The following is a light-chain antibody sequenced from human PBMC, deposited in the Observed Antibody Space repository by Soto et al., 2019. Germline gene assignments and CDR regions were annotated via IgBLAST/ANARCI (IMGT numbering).Light chain of an antibody. J-gene: IGKJ5*01. CDR3: QQYEASPPIT. CDR1: QSVSSGY. V-gene: IGKV3-20*01. Sequence: EIVLTQSPGTLSLSPGERATLSCRASQSVSSGYLAWYQQKPGQAPRLLIYDATRRATGIPDRFSGSGTGTDFTLTISRLEPEDFAVYYCQQYEASPPITFGQGTRLEIK. CDR2: DAT.